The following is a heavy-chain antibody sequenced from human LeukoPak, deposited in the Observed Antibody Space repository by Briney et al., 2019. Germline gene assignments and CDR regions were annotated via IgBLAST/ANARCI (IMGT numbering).Heavy chain of an antibody. Sequence: ASVKVSCKASGYTFTGYYMHWVRQAPGQGLEWMGWINPNSGGTNYAQKFQGRVTMTRDTSISTAHMELSRLRSDDTAVYYCARVALGYCSSTSCYHRGDFDYWGQGTLVTVSS. CDR1: GYTFTGYY. D-gene: IGHD2-2*01. V-gene: IGHV1-2*02. CDR2: INPNSGGT. J-gene: IGHJ4*02. CDR3: ARVALGYCSSTSCYHRGDFDY.